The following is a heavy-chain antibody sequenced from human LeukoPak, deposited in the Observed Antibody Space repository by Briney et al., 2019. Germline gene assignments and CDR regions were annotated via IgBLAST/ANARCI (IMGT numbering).Heavy chain of an antibody. CDR2: ITGSGGST. J-gene: IGHJ4*02. CDR1: GFTFDDYG. V-gene: IGHV3-23*01. Sequence: PGGSLRLSCAASGFTFDDYGMSWVRQAPGKGLEWVSGITGSGGSTYYADSVKGRFTISRDNSKNTLYLQMNSLRAEDTAVYYCARGDYRDYGDDGENFDYWGQGTLVTVSS. CDR3: ARGDYRDYGDDGENFDY. D-gene: IGHD4-17*01.